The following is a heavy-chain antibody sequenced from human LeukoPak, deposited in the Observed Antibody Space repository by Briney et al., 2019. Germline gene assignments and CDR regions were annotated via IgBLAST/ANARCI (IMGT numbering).Heavy chain of an antibody. CDR3: ARTSFWSGYNWFDP. D-gene: IGHD3-3*01. Sequence: PPETLSLTCAVYGGSFSGCYWSWIRQPPGKGLEWIGEINHSGSTNYNPSLKSRVTISVDTSKNQFSLKLSSVTAADTAVYYCARTSFWSGYNWFDPWGQGTLVTVSS. CDR1: GGSFSGCY. V-gene: IGHV4-34*01. J-gene: IGHJ5*02. CDR2: INHSGST.